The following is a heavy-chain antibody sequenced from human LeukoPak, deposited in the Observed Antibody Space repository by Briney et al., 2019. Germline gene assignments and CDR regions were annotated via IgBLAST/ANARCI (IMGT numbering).Heavy chain of an antibody. J-gene: IGHJ4*02. CDR3: ASSRYGSGSYYTYVY. Sequence: GGSLRLSCAASGFTFSSCGMHWVRQAPGKGLEWVSYISSSGSTIYYADSVKGRFTISRDNAKNSLYLQMNSLRAEDTAVYYCASSRYGSGSYYTYVYWGQGTLVTVSS. CDR1: GFTFSSCG. CDR2: ISSSGSTI. D-gene: IGHD3-10*01. V-gene: IGHV3-48*04.